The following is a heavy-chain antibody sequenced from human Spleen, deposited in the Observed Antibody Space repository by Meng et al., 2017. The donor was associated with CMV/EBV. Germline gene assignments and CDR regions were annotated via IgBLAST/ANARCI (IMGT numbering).Heavy chain of an antibody. Sequence: KVSCKGSGYSFTKYWIGWVRQMPGKGLEWMGIVYPDDSDTRYSPSFQGQVTMSADKSINTAYLQWSSLRASDTAMYYCARHGADGHKIHSDYWGQGTLVTVSS. CDR1: GYSFTKYW. J-gene: IGHJ4*02. D-gene: IGHD5-24*01. CDR2: VYPDDSDT. V-gene: IGHV5-51*01. CDR3: ARHGADGHKIHSDY.